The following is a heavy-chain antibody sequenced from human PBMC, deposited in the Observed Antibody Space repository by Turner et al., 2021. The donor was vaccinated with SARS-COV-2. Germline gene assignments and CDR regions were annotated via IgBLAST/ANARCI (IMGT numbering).Heavy chain of an antibody. Sequence: EVQLVQYGGGRVKPGGSLRLSCAASVFTFSIYSLNWVRQAQGKGLEWVSSISSSSSYIYYADSVKGRFTISRDNAKNSLYLQMYSLRAEDTAVYYCARDHRPVVVPAAKRAGSYYYGMDVWGQGTTVTVSS. V-gene: IGHV3-21*01. CDR2: ISSSSSYI. D-gene: IGHD2-2*01. CDR3: ARDHRPVVVPAAKRAGSYYYGMDV. CDR1: VFTFSIYS. J-gene: IGHJ6*02.